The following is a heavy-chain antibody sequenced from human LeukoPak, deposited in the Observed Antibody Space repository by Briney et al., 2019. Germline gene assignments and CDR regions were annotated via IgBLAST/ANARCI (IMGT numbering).Heavy chain of an antibody. CDR2: ISAYNGNT. D-gene: IGHD2-15*01. V-gene: IGHV1-18*04. J-gene: IGHJ4*02. Sequence: ASVKVSCKASGYTFTSYYMHWVRQAPGQGLEWMGWISAYNGNTNYAQKVQGRVTMTTDTSTTTAYMELRSLRSDDTAVYYCARDYCTGGSCYFDYWGQGTLVTVSS. CDR3: ARDYCTGGSCYFDY. CDR1: GYTFTSYY.